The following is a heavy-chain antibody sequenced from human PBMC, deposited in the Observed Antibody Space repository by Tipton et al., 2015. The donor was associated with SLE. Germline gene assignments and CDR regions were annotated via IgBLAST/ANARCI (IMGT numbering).Heavy chain of an antibody. V-gene: IGHV4-39*07. J-gene: IGHJ3*02. CDR2: VYYTGNT. CDR3: ARPAGDSDNDWYAFAI. Sequence: TLSLTCIVSGDSISSSSYYWGWIRQPPGKGLEWVGTVYYTGNTFYNPSLKSRVTISVDTSKNQFSLDLSSVTAADTAVYYCARPAGDSDNDWYAFAIWGQGTMVTVSS. CDR1: GDSISSSSYY. D-gene: IGHD5-12*01.